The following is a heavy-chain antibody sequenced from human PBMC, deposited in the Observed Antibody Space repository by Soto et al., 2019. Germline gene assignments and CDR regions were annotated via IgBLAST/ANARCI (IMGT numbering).Heavy chain of an antibody. J-gene: IGHJ4*02. CDR1: GGTFSSYA. CDR2: IIPIFGTA. D-gene: IGHD6-13*01. CDR3: ARGEDSVAAPLDD. Sequence: SVKVSCKASGGTFSSYAISWVRQAPGQGLEWMGGIIPIFGTANYAQKFQGRVTITADESTSTAYMELSSLRSEDTAVYYCARGEDSVAAPLDDWGQGTLVTVTS. V-gene: IGHV1-69*13.